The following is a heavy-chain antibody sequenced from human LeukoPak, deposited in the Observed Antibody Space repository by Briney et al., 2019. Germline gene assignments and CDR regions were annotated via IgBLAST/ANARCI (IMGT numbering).Heavy chain of an antibody. V-gene: IGHV3-74*01. J-gene: IGHJ4*02. CDR3: ARDDYGSGSYYAPLIDY. D-gene: IGHD3-10*01. Sequence: VKGRFTISRDNAKNTLHLQMNSLRAEDTAVYYCARDDYGSGSYYAPLIDYWGQGTLVTVSS.